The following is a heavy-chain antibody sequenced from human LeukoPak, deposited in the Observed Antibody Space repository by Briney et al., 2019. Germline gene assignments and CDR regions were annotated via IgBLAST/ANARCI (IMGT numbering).Heavy chain of an antibody. V-gene: IGHV6-1*01. CDR3: ARARLGYCSSTSCHHQLTIDH. J-gene: IGHJ4*02. CDR2: TYYRSKWYN. CDR1: GDSVSSNSAA. Sequence: SQTLSLTCAISGDSVSSNSAAWNWIRQSPSRGLEWLGRTYYRSKWYNDYAVSVKSRITINPDTSKNQFSLQLNSVTPEDTAVYYCARARLGYCSSTSCHHQLTIDHWGQGTLVTVSS. D-gene: IGHD2-2*01.